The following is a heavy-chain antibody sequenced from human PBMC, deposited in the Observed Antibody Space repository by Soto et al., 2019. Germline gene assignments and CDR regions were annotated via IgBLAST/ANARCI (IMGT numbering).Heavy chain of an antibody. D-gene: IGHD3-16*01. CDR2: ISSYGSDT. Sequence: PGGSLRLSCAASGFTFSRYWMHWVRQAPGKGLVWVSRISSYGSDTHYADSVKGRFTISRDNAKNKLYLQMNSLRADDTAVYYCASNYAYAEGYYWYGIDVWGQGTTVTVSS. V-gene: IGHV3-74*01. J-gene: IGHJ6*02. CDR3: ASNYAYAEGYYWYGIDV. CDR1: GFTFSRYW.